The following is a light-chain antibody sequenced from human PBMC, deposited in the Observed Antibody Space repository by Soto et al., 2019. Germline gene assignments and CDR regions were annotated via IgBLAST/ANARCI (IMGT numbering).Light chain of an antibody. CDR1: QSVSSSY. CDR2: GTS. V-gene: IGKV3-20*01. CDR3: QQYGNSPPFT. J-gene: IGKJ3*01. Sequence: EIVLTQSPGTLSLSPGERATLSCRASQSVSSSYLAWYQQKPGQAPRLLIYGTSIRATGSPDRFSGGGSGTDFTLPISRLEPEDFAAYYCQQYGNSPPFTFGPGTKVDIK.